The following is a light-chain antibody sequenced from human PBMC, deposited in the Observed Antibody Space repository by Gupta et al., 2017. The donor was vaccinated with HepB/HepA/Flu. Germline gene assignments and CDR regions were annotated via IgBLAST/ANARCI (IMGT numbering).Light chain of an antibody. CDR1: QSVSSN. V-gene: IGKV3-15*01. CDR3: QQYNNWPLLT. J-gene: IGKJ4*01. CDR2: GAS. Sequence: EIMITQSPATLSVFPGERATLSCRASQSVSSNLDWYQQKPGQAPRLLIYGASTRATGITARFSGSGSGTEFTLTISSLQSEDFAVYYCQQYNNWPLLTFGGGTKVEIK.